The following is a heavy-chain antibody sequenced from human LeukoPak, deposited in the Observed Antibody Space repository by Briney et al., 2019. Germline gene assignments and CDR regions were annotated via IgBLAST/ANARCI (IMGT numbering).Heavy chain of an antibody. J-gene: IGHJ4*02. CDR3: ASTLRDGYNEDYYFDY. CDR2: VYTSGSS. V-gene: IGHV4-4*09. D-gene: IGHD5-24*01. Sequence: SETLSLTCTVSGASISSFYWSWIRQPPGKGLEWIGYVYTSGSSNYSPSLLSRVTISVDTSKNQFSLKLSSVTAADTAVYYCASTLRDGYNEDYYFDYWGQGTLVTVSS. CDR1: GASISSFY.